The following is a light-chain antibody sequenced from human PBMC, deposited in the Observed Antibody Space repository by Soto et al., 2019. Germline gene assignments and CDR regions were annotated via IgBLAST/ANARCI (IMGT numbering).Light chain of an antibody. V-gene: IGKV1-39*01. CDR3: QQGYTSRIT. CDR2: GAS. J-gene: IGKJ5*01. CDR1: QSVGNH. Sequence: DIQMTQSPSSLSASVGDSVTITCRASQSVGNHLNWYQQKPGKAPKFLIYGASTLQSGVPSRFSGSGSGTDFTLTVSSLQPEDFATYDCQQGYTSRITFGQGTRLEIK.